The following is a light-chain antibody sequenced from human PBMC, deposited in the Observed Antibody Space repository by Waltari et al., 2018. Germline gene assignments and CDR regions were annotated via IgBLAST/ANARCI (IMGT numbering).Light chain of an antibody. CDR1: QSVSRNF. CDR2: DAS. V-gene: IGKV3-20*01. J-gene: IGKJ2*02. Sequence: EIVLTQSPGTLSLSPGERATLSCRASQSVSRNFLAWYRQTPGQAPMLLIYDASSRPTGTPDRFSGSWSGTDFTLTISILEPEDFAVYYCQQYADSPCTFGQGTKLEIK. CDR3: QQYADSPCT.